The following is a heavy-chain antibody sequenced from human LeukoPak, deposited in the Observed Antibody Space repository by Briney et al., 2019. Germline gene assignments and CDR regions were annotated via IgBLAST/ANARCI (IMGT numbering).Heavy chain of an antibody. CDR3: AREDCSSTSCYDPSVSDY. V-gene: IGHV3-48*03. Sequence: GGSLRLSCEASGFTFSHYEMNWVRQAPGKGLEWVSYISSSGYTIYYADSVKGRFTISRDNAKNSLYLQMNSLRAEDTAVYYCAREDCSSTSCYDPSVSDYWGQGTLVAVSS. CDR1: GFTFSHYE. D-gene: IGHD2-2*01. J-gene: IGHJ4*02. CDR2: ISSSGYTI.